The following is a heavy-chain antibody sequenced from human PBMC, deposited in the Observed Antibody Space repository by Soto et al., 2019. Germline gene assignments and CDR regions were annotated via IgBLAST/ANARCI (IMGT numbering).Heavy chain of an antibody. CDR1: GFTFSNAW. CDR2: INSKAKSGTR. V-gene: IGHV3-15*05. CDR3: NTVIPKVKWELGP. Sequence: PGGSPILSSVAYGFTFSNAWTGWVRQPQRHGWEWVVRINSKAKSGTRDYAGPVTGRFTISRDDPKNTLYLQMKSLRTEYTAVYYCNTVIPKVKWELGPWGQGTLVTVSS. J-gene: IGHJ5*02. D-gene: IGHD1-26*01.